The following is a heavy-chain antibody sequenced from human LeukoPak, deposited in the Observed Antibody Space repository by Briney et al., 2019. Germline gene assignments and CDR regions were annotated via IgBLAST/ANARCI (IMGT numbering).Heavy chain of an antibody. Sequence: PGGSLRLSCAASGFTFSSYAMHWVRQAPGKGLEWVAVISYDGSNKYYADSVKGRFTISRDNSKNTLYLQMNSLRAEDTAVYYCARVGARWSQILDDAFDIWGQGTMVTVSS. CDR2: ISYDGSNK. CDR3: ARVGARWSQILDDAFDI. D-gene: IGHD4-23*01. V-gene: IGHV3-30*04. J-gene: IGHJ3*02. CDR1: GFTFSSYA.